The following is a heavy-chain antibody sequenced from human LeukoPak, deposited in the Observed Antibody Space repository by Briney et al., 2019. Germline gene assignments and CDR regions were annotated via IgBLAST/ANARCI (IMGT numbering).Heavy chain of an antibody. Sequence: SETLSLTCAVSGGSISSSNWWSWVRQPPGKGLEWIGEIYHSGSTNYNPSLKSRVTISVDTSKNQFSLKLSSVTAAGTAVYYCARHSDCSGGSCYDYWGQGTLVTVSS. D-gene: IGHD2-15*01. CDR1: GGSISSSNW. CDR3: ARHSDCSGGSCYDY. V-gene: IGHV4-4*02. J-gene: IGHJ4*02. CDR2: IYHSGST.